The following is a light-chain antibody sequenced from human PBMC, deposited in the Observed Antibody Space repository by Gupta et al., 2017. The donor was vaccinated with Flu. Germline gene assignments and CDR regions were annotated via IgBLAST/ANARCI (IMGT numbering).Light chain of an antibody. CDR2: HDS. CDR3: QAWDSTLYV. V-gene: IGLV3-1*01. CDR1: KLGDKY. Sequence: SGDKLGDKYACWYQQKPGQSPVLVIYHDSKRPSGIPERFSGSNSGNTATLTISGTQAMDEADYYCQAWDSTLYVFGTGTKVTVL. J-gene: IGLJ1*01.